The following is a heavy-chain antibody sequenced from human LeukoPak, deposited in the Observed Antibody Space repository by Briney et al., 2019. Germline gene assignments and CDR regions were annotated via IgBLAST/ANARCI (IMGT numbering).Heavy chain of an antibody. CDR1: GGSISSYY. J-gene: IGHJ4*02. Sequence: KTSETLSLTCTVSGGSISSYYWSWIRQPPGKGLEWIGFIYDSGSTNYNPSLKSRVTISVDTSKNQFSLKLRSVTAEDTAVYYCASHSSGSYSFFDYWGQGTLVTVSS. CDR3: ASHSSGSYSFFDY. CDR2: IYDSGST. D-gene: IGHD3-10*01. V-gene: IGHV4-59*01.